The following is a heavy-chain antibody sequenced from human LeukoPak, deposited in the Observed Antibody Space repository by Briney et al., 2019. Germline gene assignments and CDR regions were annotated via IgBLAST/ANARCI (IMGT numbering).Heavy chain of an antibody. Sequence: GASVKVSCKAAGYTFTSHGFIWLRQAPGQGLEWMGGIIPIFGTANYAQKFQGRVTITADESTSTAYMELSSLRSEDTAVYYCARDVRERDRYFDWGYYFDYWGQGTLVTVSS. J-gene: IGHJ4*02. CDR3: ARDVRERDRYFDWGYYFDY. V-gene: IGHV1-69*13. D-gene: IGHD3-9*01. CDR1: GYTFTSHG. CDR2: IIPIFGTA.